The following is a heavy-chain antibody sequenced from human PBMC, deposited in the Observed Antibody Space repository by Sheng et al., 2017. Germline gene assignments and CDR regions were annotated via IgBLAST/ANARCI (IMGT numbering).Heavy chain of an antibody. J-gene: IGHJ3*01. CDR2: ISSSGRT. D-gene: IGHD4-17*01. CDR3: VGDGDVFDF. CDR1: GGSISSTNTY. Sequence: QVQLQESGPGLVKPSQTLSLTCTVSGGSISSTNTYWSWIRQPAGKGLEWIGYISSSGRTTYHPSFKSRVAISRDTSKNQFXLKLNSVTAADTAVYYCVGDGDVFDFWGQGTMVTGLF. V-gene: IGHV4-61*02.